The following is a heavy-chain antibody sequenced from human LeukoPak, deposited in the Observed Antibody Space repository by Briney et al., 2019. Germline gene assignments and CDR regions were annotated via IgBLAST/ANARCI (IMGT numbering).Heavy chain of an antibody. CDR3: ARDWRRGYFDY. J-gene: IGHJ4*02. Sequence: PSETLSLTCTVSGGSISSSSYYWAWIRQPPGKGLEWIGSIHYSGSTYYNPSLQSRVTISIDTSKNQFSLKLRFVTAADTAVYYCARDWRRGYFDYWGQGTLVTVSS. CDR2: IHYSGST. CDR1: GGSISSSSYY. V-gene: IGHV4-39*07.